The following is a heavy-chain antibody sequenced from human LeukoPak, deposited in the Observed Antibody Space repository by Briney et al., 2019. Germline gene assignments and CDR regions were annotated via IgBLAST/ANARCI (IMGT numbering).Heavy chain of an antibody. Sequence: ASVKVSCKASGYTFSSYGISWVRHAPRQRLEWMGWISVYNGNTNNIQKLQGRVTMTRDTSTNTAYMELRSLRSDDTAVYYCARDAYTCGADYWGQGTLVTVSS. J-gene: IGHJ4*02. CDR3: ARDAYTCGADY. D-gene: IGHD3-16*01. V-gene: IGHV1-18*01. CDR2: ISVYNGNT. CDR1: GYTFSSYG.